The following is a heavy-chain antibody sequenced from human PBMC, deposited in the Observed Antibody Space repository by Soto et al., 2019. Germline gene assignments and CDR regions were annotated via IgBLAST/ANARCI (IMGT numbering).Heavy chain of an antibody. D-gene: IGHD5-12*01. CDR1: AFTFSDYI. J-gene: IGHJ4*02. V-gene: IGHV3-64D*08. Sequence: GGSLRLSCSGSAFTFSDYIMHWVRQAPGKGLEYVSSISSDGGRTYYADSVKGRFSISRDNSKSTLYLQMSTLRVEDTAVYYCLKGSRGYSLQWGLGTLVTVSS. CDR3: LKGSRGYSLQ. CDR2: ISSDGGRT.